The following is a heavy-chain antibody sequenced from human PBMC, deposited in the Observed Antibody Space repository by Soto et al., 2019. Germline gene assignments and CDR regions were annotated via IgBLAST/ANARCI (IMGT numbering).Heavy chain of an antibody. CDR1: GGSFSGSY. D-gene: IGHD6-13*01. V-gene: IGHV4-34*01. CDR2: INHSGST. CDR3: AREKPYSSSWYHDY. Sequence: QVQLQQWGAGLLKPSETLYLTCAVYGGSFSGSYWSWIRQPPGKGLEWIGEINHSGSTNYNPSLKSRVTISVDTSKNQFSLKLSSVTAADTAVYYCAREKPYSSSWYHDYWGQGTLVTVSS. J-gene: IGHJ4*02.